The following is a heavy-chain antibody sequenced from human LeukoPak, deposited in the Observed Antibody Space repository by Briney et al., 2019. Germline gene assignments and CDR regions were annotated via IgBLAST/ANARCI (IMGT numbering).Heavy chain of an antibody. Sequence: SETLSLTCTVSGGSISSHYWSWIRQPPGKGLEWIGYIYYSGSTNYNPSLKSRVTISVDTSKNQFSLKLSSVTAADTAVYYCARVDSPTYYDFWSGPLAGMDVWGKGTTVTVSS. CDR2: IYYSGST. CDR3: ARVDSPTYYDFWSGPLAGMDV. V-gene: IGHV4-59*11. D-gene: IGHD3-3*01. J-gene: IGHJ6*03. CDR1: GGSISSHY.